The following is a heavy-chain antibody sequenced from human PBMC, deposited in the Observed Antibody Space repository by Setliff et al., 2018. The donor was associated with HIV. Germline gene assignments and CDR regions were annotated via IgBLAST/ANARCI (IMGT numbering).Heavy chain of an antibody. V-gene: IGHV1-24*01. CDR3: VTVKSTRVCSGGICYWTSRYLDL. D-gene: IGHD2-15*01. Sequence: ASVKVSCKVSGDSVSDLVIHWVRQAPGKGLEWMGGIHLEDGEVFYAERFPGRVTMTEDTSTDTTYLDLNSLRSDDTAVYYCVTVKSTRVCSGGICYWTSRYLDLWGRGTLVTVS. J-gene: IGHJ2*01. CDR2: IHLEDGEV. CDR1: GDSVSDLV.